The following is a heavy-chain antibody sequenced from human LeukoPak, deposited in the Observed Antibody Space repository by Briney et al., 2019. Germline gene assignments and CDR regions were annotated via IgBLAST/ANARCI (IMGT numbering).Heavy chain of an antibody. V-gene: IGHV3-23*01. CDR1: GFTFNKYD. CDR2: VLAFGGGK. Sequence: GGSLRLSCVVSGFTFNKYDLMWIRQAPGKGLEWVSTVLAFGGGKKYAESVAGRFAVSTDDFTKTLYLQMNSLRADDTTIDYFAKAWPFPPRLAVAGVNFDHWGQRDLVSVSS. CDR3: AKAWPFPPRLAVAGVNFDH. J-gene: IGHJ4*02. D-gene: IGHD6-19*01.